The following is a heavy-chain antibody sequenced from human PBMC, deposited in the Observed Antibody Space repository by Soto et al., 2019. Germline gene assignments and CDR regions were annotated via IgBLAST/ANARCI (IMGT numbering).Heavy chain of an antibody. CDR2: ISAYNGNT. V-gene: IGHV1-18*01. J-gene: IGHJ6*02. CDR3: ARDCSGGSCENPDLDYYYGMDV. Sequence: QVQLVQSGAEVKKPGASVKVSCKASGYTFTSYGISWVRQAPGQGLEWMGWISAYNGNTNYAQKLQGRVTMTTDTSTSTAYMELRSLRSDDTAVYYCARDCSGGSCENPDLDYYYGMDVWGQGTTVTVSS. D-gene: IGHD2-15*01. CDR1: GYTFTSYG.